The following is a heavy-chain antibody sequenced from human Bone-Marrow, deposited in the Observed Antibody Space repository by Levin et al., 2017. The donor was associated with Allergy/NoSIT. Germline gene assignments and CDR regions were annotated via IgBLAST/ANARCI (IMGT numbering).Heavy chain of an antibody. Sequence: GESLKISCAASGFTFSSYSMNWVRQAPGKGLEWVSSISSSSSYIYYADSVKGRFTISRDNAKNSLYLQMNSLRAEDTAVYYCARNSRESGFMTIYNWFDPWGQGTLVTVSS. V-gene: IGHV3-21*01. D-gene: IGHD3-3*01. CDR2: ISSSSSYI. CDR3: ARNSRESGFMTIYNWFDP. J-gene: IGHJ5*02. CDR1: GFTFSSYS.